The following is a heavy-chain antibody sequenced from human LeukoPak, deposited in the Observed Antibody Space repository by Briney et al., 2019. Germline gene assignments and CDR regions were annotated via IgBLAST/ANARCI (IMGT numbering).Heavy chain of an antibody. Sequence: GGSLRLSCAASGFTFSRYAMSWVCQAPGKGLQWVSYINTDSSDIHYADSVKGRFTISRDNARNTLYLQLSSLRAEDSAVYYCARDTFQPGLIDSWGQGTLVTVSS. J-gene: IGHJ4*02. CDR3: ARDTFQPGLIDS. D-gene: IGHD2-2*01. CDR2: INTDSSDI. CDR1: GFTFSRYA. V-gene: IGHV3-21*05.